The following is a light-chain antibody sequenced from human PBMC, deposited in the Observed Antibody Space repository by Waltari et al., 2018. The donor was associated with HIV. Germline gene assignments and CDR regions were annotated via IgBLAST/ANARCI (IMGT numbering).Light chain of an antibody. J-gene: IGKJ3*01. CDR1: QSISTW. CDR3: QQFNSF. CDR2: KPS. V-gene: IGKV1-5*03. Sequence: DIQMTQSPSTLSASEGDRVTITCRASQSISTWLACYQQKPGKAPTLLIYKPSSLESGGPSRFSGSGYGTEFTLTISSLQTDDFATYYCQQFNSFFGPGTKVDI.